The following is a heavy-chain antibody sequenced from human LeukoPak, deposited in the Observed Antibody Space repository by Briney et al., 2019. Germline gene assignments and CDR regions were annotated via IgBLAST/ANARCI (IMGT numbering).Heavy chain of an antibody. CDR3: ARFPGSAEYRHYYYMDV. D-gene: IGHD2-15*01. CDR1: GGSISSYY. J-gene: IGHJ6*03. Sequence: SETLSLTCSVSGGSISSYYWSWIRQPPGKGLEWIGYIYYSGSTNYNPSLKSRVTISVDTSKNQFSLKLSSVTAADTAVYYCARFPGSAEYRHYYYMDVWGKGTTVTVSS. CDR2: IYYSGST. V-gene: IGHV4-59*01.